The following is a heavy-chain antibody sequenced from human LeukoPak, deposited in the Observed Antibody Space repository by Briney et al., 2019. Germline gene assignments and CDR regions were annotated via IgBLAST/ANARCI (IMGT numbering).Heavy chain of an antibody. CDR3: ARDTNQLTYSSGWWPLDY. Sequence: APVKVSCKASGCTFTRYYMHWVRQAPGQGLEWMGWINPNSGGTNYAQKFQVRVTMTRDTSISTAYMELSRLRSDDTAVYYCARDTNQLTYSSGWWPLDYWGQGTLVTVSS. J-gene: IGHJ4*02. D-gene: IGHD6-19*01. CDR1: GCTFTRYY. V-gene: IGHV1-2*02. CDR2: INPNSGGT.